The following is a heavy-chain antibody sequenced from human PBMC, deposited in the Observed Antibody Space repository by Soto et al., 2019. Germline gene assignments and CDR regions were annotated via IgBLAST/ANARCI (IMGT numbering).Heavy chain of an antibody. J-gene: IGHJ4*02. V-gene: IGHV3-21*01. CDR2: ISSSSSYI. CDR3: AAEGYSYGSFDY. CDR1: GFTFSSYS. Sequence: PGGSLRLSCAASGFTFSSYSMNWVRQAPGKGLEWVSSISSSSSYIYYADSVKGRFTISRDNAKNSLYLQMNSLRAEDTAVYYCAAEGYSYGSFDYWGQGTLVTVSS. D-gene: IGHD5-18*01.